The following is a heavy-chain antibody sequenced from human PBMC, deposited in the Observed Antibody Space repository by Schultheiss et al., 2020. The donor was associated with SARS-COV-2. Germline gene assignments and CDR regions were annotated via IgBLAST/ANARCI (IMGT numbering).Heavy chain of an antibody. CDR1: GFTFTSSA. CDR3: AIGGSSQSHFDY. Sequence: ASVKVSCKASGFTFTSSAVQWVRQARGQRLEWMGIINPSGGSTSYAQKFQGRVTMTTDTSTSTAYMELRSLRSEDSAVYYCAIGGSSQSHFDYWGQGSLVTVSS. J-gene: IGHJ4*02. V-gene: IGHV1-46*01. CDR2: INPSGGST. D-gene: IGHD3-10*01.